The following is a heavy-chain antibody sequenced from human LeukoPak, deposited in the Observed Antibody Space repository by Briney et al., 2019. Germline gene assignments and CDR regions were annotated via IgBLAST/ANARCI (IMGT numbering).Heavy chain of an antibody. CDR1: GGSFSGYY. J-gene: IGHJ3*02. D-gene: IGHD3-10*01. Sequence: ETLSLTCAVYGGSFSGYYWSWIRQPPGKGLEWIGEINHSGSTNYNPSLKSRVTMSVDTSKNQFSLKLSSVTAADTAVYYCARDRGGDAFDIWGQGTMVTVSS. CDR2: INHSGST. CDR3: ARDRGGDAFDI. V-gene: IGHV4-34*01.